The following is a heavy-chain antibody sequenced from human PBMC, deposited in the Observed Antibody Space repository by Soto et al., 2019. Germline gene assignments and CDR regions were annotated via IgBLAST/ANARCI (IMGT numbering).Heavy chain of an antibody. D-gene: IGHD3-22*01. CDR2: IYYSGTT. CDR1: GGSISSGGYF. J-gene: IGHJ5*02. V-gene: IGHV4-31*03. CDR3: ARVGDGSSYVWFDP. Sequence: QVQLQESGPGLVKPSQTLSLTCTVSGGSISSGGYFWGWIRQHPGKGLEWIGYIYYSGTTYYTPSLKSRVTISVDTSKNQCSLKLSSVTAADTAVYYCARVGDGSSYVWFDPWGQGTLVTVSS.